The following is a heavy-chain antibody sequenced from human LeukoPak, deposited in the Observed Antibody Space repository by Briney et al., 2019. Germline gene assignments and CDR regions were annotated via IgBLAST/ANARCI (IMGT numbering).Heavy chain of an antibody. Sequence: GGSLRLSCAASGFTFSSYAMHWVRQAPGKGLEWVAVISYDGSNKYYADSVKSRFTISRDNSKNTLYLQMNSLRAEDTAVYYCAKDPAYCGGDCPDYWGQGTLVTVSS. CDR1: GFTFSSYA. J-gene: IGHJ4*02. D-gene: IGHD2-21*02. CDR2: ISYDGSNK. V-gene: IGHV3-30*18. CDR3: AKDPAYCGGDCPDY.